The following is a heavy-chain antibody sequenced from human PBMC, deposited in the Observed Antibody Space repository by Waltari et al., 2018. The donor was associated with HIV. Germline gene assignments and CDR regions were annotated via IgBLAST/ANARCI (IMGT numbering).Heavy chain of an antibody. CDR1: DLPVSGCG. Sequence: VQLVESGGGVVSLGGPLSPPCAASDLPVSGCGRHWVRQAPGKGLEWVTFIRYDGSKKHYADSVKGRFTISRDNSDNTLYLEMNSLRTEDTAVYYCATNIVVAATGTFDYWGQGTRVIVTA. V-gene: IGHV3-30*02. D-gene: IGHD2-15*01. J-gene: IGHJ4*02. CDR3: ATNIVVAATGTFDY. CDR2: IRYDGSKK.